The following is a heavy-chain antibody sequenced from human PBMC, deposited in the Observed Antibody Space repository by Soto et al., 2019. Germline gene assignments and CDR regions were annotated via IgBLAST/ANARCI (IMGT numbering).Heavy chain of an antibody. Sequence: EASVKLSCTASGYTFTSYDINWVRQATGQGLEWMGWMNPNSGNTGYAQKFQGRVTMTRNTSISTAYMELSSLRSEDTAVYYCARGIDCSSTSCHDYWGQGTLVTVSS. D-gene: IGHD2-2*01. CDR1: GYTFTSYD. CDR2: MNPNSGNT. J-gene: IGHJ4*02. CDR3: ARGIDCSSTSCHDY. V-gene: IGHV1-8*01.